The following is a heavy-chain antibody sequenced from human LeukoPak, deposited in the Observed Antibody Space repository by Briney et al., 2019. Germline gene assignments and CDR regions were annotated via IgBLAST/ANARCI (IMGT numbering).Heavy chain of an antibody. V-gene: IGHV3-30-3*01. D-gene: IGHD5-18*01. J-gene: IGHJ4*02. Sequence: GGSLRLSCAASGFTFSSYAMHWVRQAPGKGLEWVAVISYDGNNKYYADSVKGRFTISRDNSKNTLYLQMNSLRAEDTAVYYCARDKNVRGYSYGFQFDYWGQGTLVTVSS. CDR2: ISYDGNNK. CDR1: GFTFSSYA. CDR3: ARDKNVRGYSYGFQFDY.